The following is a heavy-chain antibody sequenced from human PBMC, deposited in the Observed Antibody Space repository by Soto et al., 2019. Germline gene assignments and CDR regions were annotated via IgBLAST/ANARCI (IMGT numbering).Heavy chain of an antibody. CDR1: GITFGDYW. CDR2: MTGDGRTT. J-gene: IGHJ4*02. Sequence: SLRLSCAASGITFGDYWMHWVRQPPGKGPEWVSRMTGDGRTTQYADSVKGRFTASRDNAKSTLYLQMNSLRAEDTAVYYCATAEVDYWGPGTPVTVSS. CDR3: ATAEVDY. V-gene: IGHV3-74*03.